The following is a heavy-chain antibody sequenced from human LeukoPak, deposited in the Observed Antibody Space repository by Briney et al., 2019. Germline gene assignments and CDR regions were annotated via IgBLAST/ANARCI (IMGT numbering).Heavy chain of an antibody. CDR3: ARDSTTMVRGVMGSPTY. V-gene: IGHV1-2*02. Sequence: ASVKVSCKASGYTFTGHYMHWVRQAPGQGLEWMGWINPKNAATNYAQKFQGRVTMTRDTSSGTVYMELSRLRSDDTAVYYCARDSTTMVRGVMGSPTYWGQGTLVTVSS. D-gene: IGHD3-10*01. J-gene: IGHJ4*02. CDR2: INPKNAAT. CDR1: GYTFTGHY.